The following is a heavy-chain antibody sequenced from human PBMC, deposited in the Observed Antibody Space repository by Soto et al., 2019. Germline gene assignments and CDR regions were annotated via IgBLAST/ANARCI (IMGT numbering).Heavy chain of an antibody. CDR3: ARSMTTVVTLDY. J-gene: IGHJ4*02. V-gene: IGHV4-39*01. Sequence: PSETLSLTCTVSGGSISSSSYYWGWIRQPPGKGLEWIGSIYYSGSTYYNPSLKSRVTISVDTSKNQFSLKLSSVTAADTAVYYCARSMTTVVTLDYWGQGTLVTVLL. CDR2: IYYSGST. CDR1: GGSISSSSYY. D-gene: IGHD4-17*01.